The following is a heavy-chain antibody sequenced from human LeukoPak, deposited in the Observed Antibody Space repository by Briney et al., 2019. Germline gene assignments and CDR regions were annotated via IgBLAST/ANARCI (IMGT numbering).Heavy chain of an antibody. D-gene: IGHD1-1*01. CDR3: AKASPMTTAGTFDY. CDR1: GFTFSSYA. J-gene: IGHJ4*02. Sequence: GGSLRLSCAASGFTFSSYAMTWVRKAPGKGLEWVSTISGSGSSTSSADSVKGRFTISRDSSKSTLFLQMNSLRAEDTAVYYCAKASPMTTAGTFDYWGQGTLVTVSS. V-gene: IGHV3-23*01. CDR2: ISGSGSST.